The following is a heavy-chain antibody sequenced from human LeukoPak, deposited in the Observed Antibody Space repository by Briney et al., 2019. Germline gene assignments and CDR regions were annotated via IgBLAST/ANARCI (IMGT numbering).Heavy chain of an antibody. V-gene: IGHV4-34*01. Sequence: PSETLSLTCAVYGGSFSGYYWSWIRQPPGKGLEWIGEINHSGSTNYNPSLKSRVTISVDTSKNQFSLKLSSVTAADTAVYYCAAGGSQSFDYWGQGTLVTVSS. D-gene: IGHD2-15*01. CDR1: GGSFSGYY. CDR2: INHSGST. J-gene: IGHJ4*02. CDR3: AAGGSQSFDY.